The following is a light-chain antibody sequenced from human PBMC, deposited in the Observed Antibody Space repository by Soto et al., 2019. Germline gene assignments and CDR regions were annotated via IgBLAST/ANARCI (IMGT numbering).Light chain of an antibody. CDR2: GNS. CDR1: SSNIGAGYD. CDR3: QSYDGSLSGVV. J-gene: IGLJ2*01. V-gene: IGLV1-40*01. Sequence: QSVLTQPPSVSGAPGQRVTISCTGSSSNIGAGYDVHWYQQLPGTAPKLLIYGNSNRPSGDPDRFSGSKSGTSASLAITWLQAEDEADYYCQSYDGSLSGVVFGGGTKLTVL.